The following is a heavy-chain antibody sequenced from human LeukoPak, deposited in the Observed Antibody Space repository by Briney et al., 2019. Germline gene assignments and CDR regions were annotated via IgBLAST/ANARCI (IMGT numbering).Heavy chain of an antibody. V-gene: IGHV3-11*04. CDR2: ISLSGSTI. D-gene: IGHD2-2*01. Sequence: GGSLRLSCAASGFTFSDYYMSWIRQAPGKGLEWVSYISLSGSTIHYTDSVKGRFTISRDNARDSLFLQMNSLRAEDTAVYYCARLGYCSSTSCYPIDYWGQGTLVTVSS. CDR1: GFTFSDYY. J-gene: IGHJ4*02. CDR3: ARLGYCSSTSCYPIDY.